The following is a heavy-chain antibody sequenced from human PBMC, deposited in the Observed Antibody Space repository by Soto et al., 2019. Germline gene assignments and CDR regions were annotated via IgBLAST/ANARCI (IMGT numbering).Heavy chain of an antibody. V-gene: IGHV3-7*04. CDR3: ARVHKGAAVAGTLNY. Sequence: PGGSLRLSCAASGFTFSNYWMNWVRQAPGKGLEWVANINPDGSEKYYVDSVKGRFAISRDNAESSLFLQMNSLKDEDTAVYYCARVHKGAAVAGTLNYWGRGTLVTVSS. J-gene: IGHJ4*02. CDR2: INPDGSEK. D-gene: IGHD6-19*01. CDR1: GFTFSNYW.